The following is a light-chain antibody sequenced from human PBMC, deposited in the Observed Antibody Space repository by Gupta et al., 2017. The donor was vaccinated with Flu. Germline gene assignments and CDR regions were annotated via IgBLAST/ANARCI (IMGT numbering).Light chain of an antibody. CDR1: TSDVGGYDY. CDR2: EVS. Sequence: SITISCTGTTSDVGGYDYVSWYRQHPGKAPKLMIYEVSNRPSGVSSRFSGSKSGNTASLTISGLQAEDGADYYYSSYTSSRPWVFGGGTKLTVL. J-gene: IGLJ3*02. CDR3: SSYTSSRPWV. V-gene: IGLV2-14*01.